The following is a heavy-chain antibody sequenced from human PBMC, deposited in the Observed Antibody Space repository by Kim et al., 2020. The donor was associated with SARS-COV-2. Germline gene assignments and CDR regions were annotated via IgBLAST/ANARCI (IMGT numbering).Heavy chain of an antibody. V-gene: IGHV1-18*01. Sequence: ASVKVSCKASGYTFTSYGISWVRQAPGQGLEWMGWISAYNGNTNYAQKLQGRVTMTTDTSTSTAYMELRSLRSDDTAVYYCARGNLSTGGYCSGGSCYSDYFQHWGQGTLVNVSS. D-gene: IGHD2-15*01. CDR3: ARGNLSTGGYCSGGSCYSDYFQH. J-gene: IGHJ1*01. CDR1: GYTFTSYG. CDR2: ISAYNGNT.